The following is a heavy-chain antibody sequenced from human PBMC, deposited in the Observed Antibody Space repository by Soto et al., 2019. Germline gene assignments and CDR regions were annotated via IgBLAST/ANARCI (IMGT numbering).Heavy chain of an antibody. V-gene: IGHV1-46*01. CDR1: GYTFTSYY. CDR3: ARDGDERRSPYDYGDYGPVD. CDR2: INPSGGST. J-gene: IGHJ4*02. Sequence: ASVKVSCKASGYTFTSYYMHWVRQAPGQGLEWMGIINPSGGSTSYAQKFQGRVTMTRDTSTSTVYMELSSLRSEDTAVYYCARDGDERRSPYDYGDYGPVDWGQGTLVTVSS. D-gene: IGHD4-17*01.